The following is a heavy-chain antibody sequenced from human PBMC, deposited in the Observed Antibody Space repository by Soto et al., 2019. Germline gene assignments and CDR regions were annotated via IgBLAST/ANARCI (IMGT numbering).Heavy chain of an antibody. CDR1: GGTFSSYA. J-gene: IGHJ4*02. CDR2: IIPIFGTA. D-gene: IGHD5-18*01. Sequence: ASVKVSCKASGGTFSSYAISWVRQAPGQGLEWMGGIIPIFGTANYAQKFQGRVTITADESTSTAYMELSSLRSEDTAVFYCARGRRLSGYSYGFDYWGQGTLVTVSS. CDR3: ARGRRLSGYSYGFDY. V-gene: IGHV1-69*13.